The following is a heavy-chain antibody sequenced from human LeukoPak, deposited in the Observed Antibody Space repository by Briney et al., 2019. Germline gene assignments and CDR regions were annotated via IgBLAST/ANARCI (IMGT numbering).Heavy chain of an antibody. J-gene: IGHJ3*02. V-gene: IGHV1-69*04. D-gene: IGHD5-18*01. Sequence: SVKVSCKASGGTFSSYAISWVRQAPGQGLEWMGRIIPILGIANYAQKFQGRVTITADKSTSTAYMELSSLRSEDPAVYYCARDREFGYSYGPALGAFDIWGQGTMVTVSS. CDR2: IIPILGIA. CDR3: ARDREFGYSYGPALGAFDI. CDR1: GGTFSSYA.